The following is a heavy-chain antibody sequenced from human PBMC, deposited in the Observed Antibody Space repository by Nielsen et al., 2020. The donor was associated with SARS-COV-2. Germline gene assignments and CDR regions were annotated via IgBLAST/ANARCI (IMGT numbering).Heavy chain of an antibody. CDR2: INAGNGNT. CDR3: ARADGYSYGYYYYGMDV. D-gene: IGHD5-18*01. CDR1: AYTFTSFA. J-gene: IGHJ6*02. V-gene: IGHV1-3*01. Sequence: ASVKVSCKASAYTFTSFAMHWMRQAPGQRLEWMGWINAGNGNTKYSQKFQGRVTLTRDTSASTAYMELSSLRSEDTAVYYCARADGYSYGYYYYGMDVWGQGTTVTVSS.